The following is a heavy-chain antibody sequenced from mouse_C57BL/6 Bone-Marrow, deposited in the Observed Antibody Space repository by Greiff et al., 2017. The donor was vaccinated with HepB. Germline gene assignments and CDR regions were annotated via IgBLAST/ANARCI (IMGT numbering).Heavy chain of an antibody. Sequence: QVQLQQPGAELVKPGASVKMSCKASGYTFTSYWITWVKQRPGQGLEWIGDIYPGSGSTNYNEKFKSKATLTVDTSSSTAYLQLSSLTSEDSAVYYCARGGIYYDYDGALDYWGQGTTLTVSS. J-gene: IGHJ2*01. D-gene: IGHD2-4*01. V-gene: IGHV1-55*01. CDR2: IYPGSGST. CDR1: GYTFTSYW. CDR3: ARGGIYYDYDGALDY.